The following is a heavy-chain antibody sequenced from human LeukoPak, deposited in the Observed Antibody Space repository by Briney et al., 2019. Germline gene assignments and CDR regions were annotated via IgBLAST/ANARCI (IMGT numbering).Heavy chain of an antibody. V-gene: IGHV4-59*01. CDR2: IYNSVST. Sequence: SETLSLTCSVSGGSISSYYWSWIRQPPGKGPEWIAYIYNSVSTNYNPSLKSGVTISVDTSKNQFSLKLSSVTAADTAVYYCARGSTSGYDLYYLDYWGQGTLVTVSS. CDR3: ARGSTSGYDLYYLDY. D-gene: IGHD5-12*01. CDR1: GGSISSYY. J-gene: IGHJ4*02.